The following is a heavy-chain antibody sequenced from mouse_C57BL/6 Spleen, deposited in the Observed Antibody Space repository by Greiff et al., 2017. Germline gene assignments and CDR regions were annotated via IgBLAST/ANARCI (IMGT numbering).Heavy chain of an antibody. V-gene: IGHV1-50*01. D-gene: IGHD2-4*01. CDR1: GYTFTSYW. CDR2: IDPSDSYT. Sequence: VKLQQPGAELVKPGASVKLSCKASGYTFTSYWMQWVKQRPGQGLEWIGEIDPSDSYTNYNQKFKGKATLTVDTSSSTASMQLSSLTSEDSAVYYCARGDYDDCWGQGTTLTVSS. J-gene: IGHJ2*01. CDR3: ARGDYDDC.